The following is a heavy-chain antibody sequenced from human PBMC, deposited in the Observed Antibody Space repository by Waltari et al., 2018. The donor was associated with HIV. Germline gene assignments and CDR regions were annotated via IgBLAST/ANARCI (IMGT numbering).Heavy chain of an antibody. Sequence: VQLLESGGGLVQPGGSLRLSCAASGFRFSEYAMSWVRQAPGKGPEWIAGISDSGRSTYYTDSVRGRFTISRDGSKSTVYLQMNGLRVDDTAVYYCVARGFSRWGRGTLVTVSS. CDR2: ISDSGRST. V-gene: IGHV3-23*01. CDR1: GFRFSEYA. CDR3: VARGFSR. J-gene: IGHJ2*01. D-gene: IGHD6-25*01.